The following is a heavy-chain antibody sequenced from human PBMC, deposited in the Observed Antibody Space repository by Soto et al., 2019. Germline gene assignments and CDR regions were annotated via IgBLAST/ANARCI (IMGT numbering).Heavy chain of an antibody. D-gene: IGHD1-26*01. J-gene: IGHJ4*02. Sequence: GGSLRLSCAASGFTFSIYSMNWVRQAPGKGLEWVSYIMPDGSNIFYADSVKGRFTISRDNSKNTLYLQMNSLRAEDTSVYYCAKEGGLSGSYYISSSYYFDYWGQGTLVTVSS. V-gene: IGHV3-30*02. CDR2: IMPDGSNI. CDR1: GFTFSIYS. CDR3: AKEGGLSGSYYISSSYYFDY.